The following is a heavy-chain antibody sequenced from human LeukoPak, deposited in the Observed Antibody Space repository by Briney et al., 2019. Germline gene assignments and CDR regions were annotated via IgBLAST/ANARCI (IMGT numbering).Heavy chain of an antibody. CDR3: AKDCSSTSCFWGY. CDR1: GFTFSSYG. CDR2: IRYDGSNK. J-gene: IGHJ4*02. D-gene: IGHD2-2*01. V-gene: IGHV3-30*02. Sequence: GGSLRLSCAASGFTFSSYGMHWVRQAPGKGLEWVAFIRYDGSNKYYADSVKGRFTISRDNSKNTLYLQMNSLRAEDTAVYYCAKDCSSTSCFWGYWGQGPWSPSPQ.